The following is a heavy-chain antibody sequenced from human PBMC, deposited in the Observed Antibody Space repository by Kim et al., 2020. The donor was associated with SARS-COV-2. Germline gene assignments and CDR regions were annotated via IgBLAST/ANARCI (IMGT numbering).Heavy chain of an antibody. CDR1: GGSISSSSYY. CDR2: IYYSGST. J-gene: IGHJ4*02. CDR3: ARDEEELDNYFDY. D-gene: IGHD1-7*01. Sequence: SETLSLTCTVSGGSISSSSYYWGWIRQPPGQGLEWIGSIYYSGSTYYNPSLKSRVTISVDTSKNQFSLKLSSVTAADTAVYYCARDEEELDNYFDYWGQGTLVTVSS. V-gene: IGHV4-39*07.